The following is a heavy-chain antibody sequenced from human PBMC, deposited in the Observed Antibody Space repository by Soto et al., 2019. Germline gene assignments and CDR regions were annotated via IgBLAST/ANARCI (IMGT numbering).Heavy chain of an antibody. Sequence: QVLLVQSGAEVKKPGASVKVSCKASGYSFTDYYLHWVRQAPGQGLEWMGWSNPKSGVTKYAQKFQGRFTMSRDTSINTAYMELNRLRSDDTAVYFCAREWGTYCDYWGQGTLVTGSS. D-gene: IGHD2-15*01. V-gene: IGHV1-2*02. CDR1: GYSFTDYY. CDR3: AREWGTYCDY. J-gene: IGHJ4*02. CDR2: SNPKSGVT.